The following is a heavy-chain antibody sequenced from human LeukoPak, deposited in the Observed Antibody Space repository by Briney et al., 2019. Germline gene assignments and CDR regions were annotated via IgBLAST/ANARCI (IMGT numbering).Heavy chain of an antibody. CDR1: GFTFSSYG. V-gene: IGHV3-23*01. CDR2: ISGSGGST. Sequence: GGSLRLSCAASGFTFSSYGMSWVRQAPGKGLEWVSAISGSGGSTYYADSVEGRFTISRDNSKNTLYLQMNSLRAEDTAVYYCARDSKSLAAGLDYWGQGTLVTVSS. J-gene: IGHJ4*02. CDR3: ARDSKSLAAGLDY. D-gene: IGHD6-13*01.